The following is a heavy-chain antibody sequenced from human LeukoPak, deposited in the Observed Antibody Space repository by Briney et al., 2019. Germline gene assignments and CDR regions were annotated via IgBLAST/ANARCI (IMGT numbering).Heavy chain of an antibody. Sequence: GASVKVSCKASGYTFTGYYIHWVRQAPGQGLEWMGWINPNSGGTNYAQKFQGRVTMTRDTSISTAYMELSRLRSDDTAVYYCARESWSSGAFDIWGQGTMVTVSS. CDR1: GYTFTGYY. CDR2: INPNSGGT. J-gene: IGHJ3*02. V-gene: IGHV1-2*02. CDR3: ARESWSSGAFDI. D-gene: IGHD6-13*01.